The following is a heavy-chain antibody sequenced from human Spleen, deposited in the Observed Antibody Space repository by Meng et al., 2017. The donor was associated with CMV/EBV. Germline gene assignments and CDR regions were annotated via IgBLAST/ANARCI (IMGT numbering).Heavy chain of an antibody. J-gene: IGHJ6*02. D-gene: IGHD2-2*01. V-gene: IGHV1-69*02. CDR3: ARGPPYCTSTRCFPYYYNGMDV. CDR1: GGTFSSYT. CDR2: IIPILGIA. Sequence: SVKVSCKASGGTFSSYTISWVRQAPGQGLEWMGRIIPILGIANYAQKFQGRVTITRNTSTNTVYMDLSSLKFEDTAVYYCARGPPYCTSTRCFPYYYNGMDVWGQGTTVTVSS.